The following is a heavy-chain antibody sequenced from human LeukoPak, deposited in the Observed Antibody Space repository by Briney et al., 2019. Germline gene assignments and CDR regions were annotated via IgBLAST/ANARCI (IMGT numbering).Heavy chain of an antibody. CDR1: GYTFTSYD. Sequence: ASVKVSCKASGYTFTSYDINWVRQATGQGLEWMGWMNPNSGNTGYAQKFQGRVTMTRNTSISTAYMELSSLRSEDTAVYYCAREGFHGRELFPTFDYWGQGTLVTVSS. V-gene: IGHV1-8*01. CDR3: AREGFHGRELFPTFDY. CDR2: MNPNSGNT. J-gene: IGHJ4*02. D-gene: IGHD3-10*01.